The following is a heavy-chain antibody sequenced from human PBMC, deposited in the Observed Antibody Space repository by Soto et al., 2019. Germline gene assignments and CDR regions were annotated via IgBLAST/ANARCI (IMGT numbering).Heavy chain of an antibody. CDR1: GGTFSSYA. J-gene: IGHJ4*02. V-gene: IGHV1-69*13. D-gene: IGHD2-15*01. Sequence: SVKVYCKASGGTFSSYATSCVRHAPGQGLEWMGGIIPIFGTANYAQKFQGRVTITADESTSTAYMELSSLRSEDTAVYYCARELYCSGGSCYGIRYYFDYWGQGTLVTGSS. CDR3: ARELYCSGGSCYGIRYYFDY. CDR2: IIPIFGTA.